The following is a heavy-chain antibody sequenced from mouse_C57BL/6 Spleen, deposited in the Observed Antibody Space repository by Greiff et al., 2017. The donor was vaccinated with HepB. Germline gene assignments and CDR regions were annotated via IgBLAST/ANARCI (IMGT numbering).Heavy chain of an antibody. D-gene: IGHD1-1*01. CDR2: IDPSDSYT. CDR1: GYTFTSYW. CDR3: SPSTTVVAPFAY. Sequence: QVQLQQPGAELVRPGTSVKLSCKASGYTFTSYWMHWVKQRPGQGLEWIGVIDPSDSYTNYNQKFKGKATLTVDTSSSTAYMQLSSLTSEDSAVYYCSPSTTVVAPFAYWGQGTLVTVSA. J-gene: IGHJ3*01. V-gene: IGHV1-59*01.